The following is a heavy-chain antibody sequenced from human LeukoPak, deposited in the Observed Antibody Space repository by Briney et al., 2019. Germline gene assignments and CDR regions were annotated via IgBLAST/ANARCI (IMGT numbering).Heavy chain of an antibody. CDR2: IYPGDSDV. D-gene: IGHD3-9*01. J-gene: IGHJ4*02. Sequence: GESLKISCTGSGYIFTNYWIGWVRQMPGKGLEWMGIIYPGDSDVRYSPSFQGHVTISADKSTSTTFLQWTSLKASDTAMYYCARRHSDSLTGFDFWGQGTLVTVTS. CDR3: ARRHSDSLTGFDF. V-gene: IGHV5-51*01. CDR1: GYIFTNYW.